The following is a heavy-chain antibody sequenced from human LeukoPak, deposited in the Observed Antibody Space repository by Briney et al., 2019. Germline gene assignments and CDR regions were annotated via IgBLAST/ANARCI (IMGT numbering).Heavy chain of an antibody. CDR1: GGSFSGYY. CDR3: ARDTPDHSSGFDY. CDR2: IYYSGST. Sequence: SETLSLTCAVYGGSFSGYYWSWIRQPPGKGLEWIGSIYYSGSTYYNPSLKSRVTISVDTSKNQFSLKLSSVTAADTAVYYCARDTPDHSSGFDYWGQGTLVTVSS. V-gene: IGHV4-34*01. D-gene: IGHD6-19*01. J-gene: IGHJ4*02.